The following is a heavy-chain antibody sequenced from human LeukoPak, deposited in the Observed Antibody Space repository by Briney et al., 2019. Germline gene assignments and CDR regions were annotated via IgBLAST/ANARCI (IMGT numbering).Heavy chain of an antibody. Sequence: PGGSLRLSCAASGFTFSSYAMHWVRQAPGKGLEWVAVISYDGSNKYYADSVKGRFTISRDNSKNTLYLQMNSLRAEDTAVYYCARGVGGPAADIDYWGQGTLVTVSS. J-gene: IGHJ4*02. CDR2: ISYDGSNK. CDR3: ARGVGGPAADIDY. V-gene: IGHV3-30-3*01. CDR1: GFTFSSYA. D-gene: IGHD2-2*01.